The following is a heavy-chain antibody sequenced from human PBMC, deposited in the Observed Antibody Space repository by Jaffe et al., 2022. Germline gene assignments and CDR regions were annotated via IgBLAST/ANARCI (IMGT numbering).Heavy chain of an antibody. CDR3: ARETQYYFDY. J-gene: IGHJ4*02. Sequence: QVQLQESGPGLVKPSETLSLTCTVSGDSINTYYWSWIRQPPGKGLEWIGYIYYSGSTSYNPSLKSRVTISVDTSKSQFSLKLNSVIAADTAVYYCARETQYYFDYWGQGTLVTVSS. CDR2: IYYSGST. CDR1: GDSINTYY. V-gene: IGHV4-59*01.